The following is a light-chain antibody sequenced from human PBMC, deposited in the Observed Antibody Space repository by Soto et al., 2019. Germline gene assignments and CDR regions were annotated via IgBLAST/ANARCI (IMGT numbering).Light chain of an antibody. Sequence: QSALTQPASVSGSPGQSITISCTGTSSDVGFSNFVYWYQQHPGNAPKLIISDVSNRPAGVSNRFSGSKFGNTAALTISGLQAEDEAYYYCSAFTSSDTDVFGTGTKLTVL. CDR2: DVS. J-gene: IGLJ1*01. CDR3: SAFTSSDTDV. CDR1: SSDVGFSNF. V-gene: IGLV2-14*03.